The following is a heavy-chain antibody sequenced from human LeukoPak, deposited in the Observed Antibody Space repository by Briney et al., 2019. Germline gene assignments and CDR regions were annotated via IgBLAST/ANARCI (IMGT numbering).Heavy chain of an antibody. CDR3: AKDLNWNYVLSYYYGMDV. V-gene: IGHV3-23*01. J-gene: IGHJ6*02. Sequence: GGSLRLSCAASGFTFSSYAMSWVRQAPGKGLEWVSAISGSGGSTYYADSVKGRFTISRDNSKNTLYLQMNSLRAEDTAVYYCAKDLNWNYVLSYYYGMDVWGQGTTVTVSS. CDR2: ISGSGGST. CDR1: GFTFSSYA. D-gene: IGHD1-7*01.